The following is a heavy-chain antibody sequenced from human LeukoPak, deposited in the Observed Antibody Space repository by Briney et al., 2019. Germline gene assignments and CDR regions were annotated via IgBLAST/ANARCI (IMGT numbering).Heavy chain of an antibody. V-gene: IGHV3-23*01. Sequence: GGSLRLSCAASGFTFSSYAMSWVRQAPGKGLEWVSAISGSGGSTYYADPVKGRFTISRDNSKNTLYLQMNSLRAEDTAVYYCAKGLSAATILYYFDYWGQGTLVTVSP. CDR1: GFTFSSYA. CDR3: AKGLSAATILYYFDY. J-gene: IGHJ4*02. D-gene: IGHD2-15*01. CDR2: ISGSGGST.